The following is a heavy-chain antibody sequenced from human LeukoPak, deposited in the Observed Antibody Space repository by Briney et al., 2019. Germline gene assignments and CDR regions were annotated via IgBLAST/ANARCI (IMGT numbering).Heavy chain of an antibody. V-gene: IGHV4-39*07. D-gene: IGHD4-17*01. CDR2: IYYSGST. Sequence: PSETLSLTCTVSGGSISSSSYYWGWIRRPPGKGLEWIGSIYYSGSTYYNPSLKSRVTISVDTSKNQFSLKLSSVTAADTAVYYCARSTTVPETTFDYWGQGTLVTVSS. CDR1: GGSISSSSYY. J-gene: IGHJ4*02. CDR3: ARSTTVPETTFDY.